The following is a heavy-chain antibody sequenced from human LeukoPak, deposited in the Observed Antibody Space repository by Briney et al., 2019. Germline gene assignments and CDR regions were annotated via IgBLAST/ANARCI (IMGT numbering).Heavy chain of an antibody. D-gene: IGHD4-23*01. Sequence: SETLSLTCIVSGGSISSYYWSWIRQPPGKGLEWIGYIYYSGSTNYNPSLKSRVTISVDTSKNQFSLKLSSVTAADTAFYYCARYLDYGGNSRVFQHWGQGTLVTVSS. V-gene: IGHV4-59*12. CDR1: GGSISSYY. CDR3: ARYLDYGGNSRVFQH. J-gene: IGHJ1*01. CDR2: IYYSGST.